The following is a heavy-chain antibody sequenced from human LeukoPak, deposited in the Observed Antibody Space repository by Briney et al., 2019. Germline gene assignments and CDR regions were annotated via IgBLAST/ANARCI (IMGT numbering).Heavy chain of an antibody. J-gene: IGHJ4*02. CDR3: ARVAGNCGGDCYRLLY. CDR2: MNPNSGNT. Sequence: ASVKVSCKAPGYTFTTYDINWVRQATGQGLEWLGWMNPNSGNTGYAQKFQGRVTMTRNISITTAYMELSNLRSEDTAVYYCARVAGNCGGDCYRLLYWGQGTLDTVSS. D-gene: IGHD2-21*01. CDR1: GYTFTTYD. V-gene: IGHV1-8*01.